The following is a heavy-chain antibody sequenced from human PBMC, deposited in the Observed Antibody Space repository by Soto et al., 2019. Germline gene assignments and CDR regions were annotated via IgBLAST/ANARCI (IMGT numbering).Heavy chain of an antibody. D-gene: IGHD2-15*01. CDR2: IYYSGST. CDR1: GGSISSGGYY. V-gene: IGHV4-31*03. J-gene: IGHJ4*02. Sequence: QVQLQESGPGLVKPSQTLSLTCTVSGGSISSGGYYWSWIRQHPGKGLEWIGYIYYSGSTYYNPSLKSRVTISVDTSKNQFSLKLSSVTAADTAVYYCARGAEYCSGGSCYVEQRISFDYWGQGTLVTVSS. CDR3: ARGAEYCSGGSCYVEQRISFDY.